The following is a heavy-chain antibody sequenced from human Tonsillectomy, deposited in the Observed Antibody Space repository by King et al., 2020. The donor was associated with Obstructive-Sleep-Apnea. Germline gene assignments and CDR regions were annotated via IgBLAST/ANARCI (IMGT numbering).Heavy chain of an antibody. CDR3: ARDWISPDYSDY. Sequence: VQLVESGGGLVKPGGSLRLSCAASGFTFTNYSMNWVRQAPGKGLEWVSSITRSYDTYYADSVRGRFTISRDNAEESLHLQMNSLRAEDTAVYYCARDWISPDYSDYWGRGTLVTVSS. CDR1: GFTFTNYS. CDR2: ITRSYDT. D-gene: IGHD2-2*03. J-gene: IGHJ4*02. V-gene: IGHV3-21*03.